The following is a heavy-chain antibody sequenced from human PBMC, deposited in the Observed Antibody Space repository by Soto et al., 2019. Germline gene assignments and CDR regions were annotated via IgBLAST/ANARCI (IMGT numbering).Heavy chain of an antibody. J-gene: IGHJ4*02. CDR1: GYTFTSYA. CDR2: INAGNGNT. Sequence: ASVKVSCKASGYTFTSYAMHWVRQAPGQRLEWMGWINAGNGNTKYSQKFQGRVTITRDTSASTAYMELSAEDTAVYYCARDFTPALTPGDDFDYWGQGTLVTVSS. CDR3: ARDFTPALTPGDDFDY. D-gene: IGHD2-15*01. V-gene: IGHV1-3*01.